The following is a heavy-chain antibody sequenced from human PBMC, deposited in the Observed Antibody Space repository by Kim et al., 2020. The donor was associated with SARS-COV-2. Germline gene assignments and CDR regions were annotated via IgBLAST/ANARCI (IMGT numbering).Heavy chain of an antibody. Sequence: GGSLRLSCVASGFTFSGYGMHWVRLAPGKGLDWVAVISYDGSKKYYADSVKGRFTISRDNSKNTVDLQMNSLTAEDTAVYYCAKGSVAVAMDYWGQGTMVTVSS. CDR2: ISYDGSKK. CDR3: AKGSVAVAMDY. D-gene: IGHD6-19*01. CDR1: GFTFSGYG. V-gene: IGHV3-30*18. J-gene: IGHJ4*02.